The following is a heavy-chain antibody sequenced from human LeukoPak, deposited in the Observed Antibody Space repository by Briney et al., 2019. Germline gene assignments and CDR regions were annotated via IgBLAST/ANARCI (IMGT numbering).Heavy chain of an antibody. Sequence: SETLSLTCTVSGGSISSYYWSWIRQPPGKGLEWIGYIYYSGSTNYSPSLKSRVTISVDTSKNQFSLKLSSVTAADTAVYYCARDLNSGGSHPFDYWGQGTLVTVSS. D-gene: IGHD2-15*01. CDR2: IYYSGST. V-gene: IGHV4-59*01. CDR1: GGSISSYY. CDR3: ARDLNSGGSHPFDY. J-gene: IGHJ4*02.